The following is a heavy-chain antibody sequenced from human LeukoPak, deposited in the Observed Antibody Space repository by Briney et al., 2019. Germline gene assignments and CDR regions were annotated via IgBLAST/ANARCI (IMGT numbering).Heavy chain of an antibody. V-gene: IGHV3-53*01. CDR3: AKRAGVYSHPYDY. D-gene: IGHD2-15*01. Sequence: GGSLRLSCTVSGFTVSSNSMSWVRQAPGKGLEWVSFIYSDNTHYSDSVKGRFTISRDNSKNTLYLQMNSLRAEDTAVYYCAKRAGVYSHPYDYWGQGTLVTVSS. J-gene: IGHJ4*02. CDR2: IYSDNT. CDR1: GFTVSSNS.